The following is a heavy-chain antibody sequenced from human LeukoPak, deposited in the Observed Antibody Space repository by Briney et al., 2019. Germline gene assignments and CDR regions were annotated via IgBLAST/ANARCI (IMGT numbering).Heavy chain of an antibody. J-gene: IGHJ4*02. V-gene: IGHV4-59*01. CDR3: AREFCCGSYDY. CDR1: GGSISSYY. Sequence: SETLSLTCTVSGGSISSYYWSWIRQPPGKRLEWIGYIYYSGSTNYNPSLKGRVTMSLDTSKNQFSLKLSSVTAADTAVYYCAREFCCGSYDYWGQGTLVTVSS. D-gene: IGHD5-18*01. CDR2: IYYSGST.